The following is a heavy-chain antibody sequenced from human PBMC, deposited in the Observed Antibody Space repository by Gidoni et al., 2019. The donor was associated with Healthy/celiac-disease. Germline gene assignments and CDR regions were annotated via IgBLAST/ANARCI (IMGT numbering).Heavy chain of an antibody. D-gene: IGHD3-22*01. CDR1: GFTFSSYS. CDR2: ISSSSSTI. CDR3: ARDTYYYDSSGYLYDAFDI. V-gene: IGHV3-48*04. J-gene: IGHJ3*02. Sequence: DVQLVESGGGLVQPGGSLRLSCAASGFTFSSYSMNWVRQAPGKGLEWVSYISSSSSTIYYADSVKGRFTISRDNAKNSLYLQMNSLRAEDTAVYYCARDTYYYDSSGYLYDAFDIWGQGTMVTVSS.